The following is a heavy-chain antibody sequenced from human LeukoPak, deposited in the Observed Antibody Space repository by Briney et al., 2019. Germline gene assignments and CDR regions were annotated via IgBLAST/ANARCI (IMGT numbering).Heavy chain of an antibody. D-gene: IGHD1-20*01. J-gene: IGHJ3*02. Sequence: ASVKVSCKASVYTFTRYYMHWVRQAPAQGLEGMGWINPNSGGTNYAQKLQGRVTMTRDTSISPAYMEPSRLRSDDTAVYYCARAIDYSWKDVGAFDIWGQGTMVTVSS. CDR3: ARAIDYSWKDVGAFDI. CDR2: INPNSGGT. V-gene: IGHV1-2*02. CDR1: VYTFTRYY.